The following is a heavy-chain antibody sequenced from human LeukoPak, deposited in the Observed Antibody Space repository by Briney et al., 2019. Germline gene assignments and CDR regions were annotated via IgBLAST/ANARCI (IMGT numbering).Heavy chain of an antibody. Sequence: SETLSLTCTVSGGSISSSSYYWGWIRQPPGKGLEWIGSIYYSGSTYYNPSLKSRVTISVDTSKNQFSLKLSSVTAADTAVYYFARCNPNYYDSSGYCPTFDYWGQGTLVTVSS. J-gene: IGHJ4*02. CDR3: ARCNPNYYDSSGYCPTFDY. D-gene: IGHD3-22*01. CDR1: GGSISSSSYY. CDR2: IYYSGST. V-gene: IGHV4-39*01.